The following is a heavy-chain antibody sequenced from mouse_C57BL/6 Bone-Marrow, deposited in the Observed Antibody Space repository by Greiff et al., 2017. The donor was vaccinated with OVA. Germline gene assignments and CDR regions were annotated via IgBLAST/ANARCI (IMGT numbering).Heavy chain of an antibody. D-gene: IGHD4-1*01. V-gene: IGHV5-16*01. J-gene: IGHJ4*01. CDR2: INHDGSST. CDR3: ARDCWEGYAMDY. Sequence: EVKLVESEGGLVQPGSSMKLSCTASGFTFSDYYMAWVRQVPEKGLEWVANINHDGSSTYYLDSLKSRFIISRDNAKNILYLQMSSLMSEDTATDYCARDCWEGYAMDYWGQGTSVTVSS. CDR1: GFTFSDYY.